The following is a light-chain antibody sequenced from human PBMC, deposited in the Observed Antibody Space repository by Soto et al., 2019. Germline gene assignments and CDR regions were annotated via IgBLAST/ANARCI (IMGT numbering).Light chain of an antibody. CDR1: QSVSSY. CDR2: DAS. CDR3: QQRSNWPPIT. J-gene: IGKJ5*01. V-gene: IGKV3-11*01. Sequence: EIVLTQSPATLSLSPGERATLSCRASQSVSSYLAWYQQKPGQAPRLLIYDASNRANGIPARFSGSGSGTDFPLTISSLEPEDFAVYYCQQRSNWPPITFGQGTRLEIK.